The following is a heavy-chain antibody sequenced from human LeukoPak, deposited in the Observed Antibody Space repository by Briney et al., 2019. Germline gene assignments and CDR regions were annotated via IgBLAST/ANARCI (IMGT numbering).Heavy chain of an antibody. Sequence: PSETLSLTCTVSGGSISNHFWSWIRQPPGKGLEWIGYIYYRGTTNYNPSLKSRVTISLGTSNNQISLKLSSVTAADTAVYYCARGPPRLGFDCWGQGTLVTVSS. V-gene: IGHV4-59*11. D-gene: IGHD3-22*01. CDR1: GGSISNHF. CDR3: ARGPPRLGFDC. J-gene: IGHJ4*02. CDR2: IYYRGTT.